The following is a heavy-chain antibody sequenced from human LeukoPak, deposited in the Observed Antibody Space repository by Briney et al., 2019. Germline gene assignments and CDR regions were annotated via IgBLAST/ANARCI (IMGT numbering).Heavy chain of an antibody. CDR2: INPSGGST. J-gene: IGHJ5*02. Sequence: ASVKVSCKASGYTFTSYYMHWVRQAPGQGLEWMGIINPSGGSTSYAQKFQGRVTMTRDTSTSTVYMELSSLRSEDTAVYYCARDVGKTGQYCSSTSCENWFDPWGQGTLVTVSS. CDR3: ARDVGKTGQYCSSTSCENWFDP. CDR1: GYTFTSYY. V-gene: IGHV1-46*03. D-gene: IGHD2-2*01.